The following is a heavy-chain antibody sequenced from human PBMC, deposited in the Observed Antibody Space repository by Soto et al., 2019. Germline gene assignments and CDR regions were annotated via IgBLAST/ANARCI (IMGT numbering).Heavy chain of an antibody. CDR2: VFHSVTT. D-gene: IGHD1-1*01. Sequence: QVQLQESGPGLVKPSGTLSLTCAVSGDSVSSPYYWCWVRQPPGKGLEWIGEVFHSVTTSYNPSLRSRGTISKDKSNSQFSLDLSYVTAADTAFYYCARSADRYAVHSWGPGTLVIVSS. J-gene: IGHJ4*02. CDR1: GDSVSSPYY. V-gene: IGHV4-4*02. CDR3: ARSADRYAVHS.